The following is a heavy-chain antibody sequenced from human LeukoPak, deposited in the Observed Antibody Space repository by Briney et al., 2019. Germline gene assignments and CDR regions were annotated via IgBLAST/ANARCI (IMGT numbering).Heavy chain of an antibody. CDR2: INPNSGGT. J-gene: IGHJ4*02. CDR1: GYTFTDYY. CDR3: ARGLEYSSSSGLGGGY. Sequence: ASVKVSCKASGYTFTDYYMHWVRQAPGQGLEWMGWINPNSGGTNYAQKFQGRVTMTRDTSISTAYMELSRLRSDDTAVYYCARGLEYSSSSGLGGGYWGQGTLVTVSS. D-gene: IGHD6-6*01. V-gene: IGHV1-2*02.